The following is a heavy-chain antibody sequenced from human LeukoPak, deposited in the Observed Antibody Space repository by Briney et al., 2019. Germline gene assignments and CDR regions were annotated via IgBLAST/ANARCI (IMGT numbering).Heavy chain of an antibody. CDR3: TREYCSGNNCYALFSF. Sequence: GSLRLSCAASGFTFSSYAMAWVRQAPGKGLEWVSGISGSGGNTYYADSVKGRFTISRDNSRNTLYLQMNSLRAEDTAVYYCTREYCSGNNCYALFSFWGQGTLVTVSS. J-gene: IGHJ4*02. V-gene: IGHV3-23*01. CDR1: GFTFSSYA. D-gene: IGHD2-15*01. CDR2: ISGSGGNT.